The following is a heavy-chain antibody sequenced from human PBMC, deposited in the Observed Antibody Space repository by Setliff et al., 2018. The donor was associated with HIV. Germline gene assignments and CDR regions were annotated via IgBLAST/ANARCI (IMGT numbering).Heavy chain of an antibody. J-gene: IGHJ6*02. CDR2: IWYDGSNK. CDR1: GFTFSSYG. Sequence: GGSLRLSCAAFGFTFSSYGMHWVRQAPGKGLEWVAIIWYDGSNKYYADSVKGRFTISRDNTKNSLYLQMNSVRTDDTAVYYCARAPQITIFGISFAPPGGLDLWGRGTTVTVSS. CDR3: ARAPQITIFGISFAPPGGLDL. V-gene: IGHV3-33*01. D-gene: IGHD3-3*02.